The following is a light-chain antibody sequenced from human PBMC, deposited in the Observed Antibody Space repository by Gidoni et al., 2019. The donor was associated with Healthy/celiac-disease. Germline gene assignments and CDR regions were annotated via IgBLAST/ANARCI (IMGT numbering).Light chain of an antibody. CDR1: SSDVGSYNY. CDR3: SSYTSSSTV. Sequence: QSALTQPASVSGSPGQSITISCTGTSSDVGSYNYVPWYQQHPGKAPKLMIYDVSNRPSGVSNRFSGSKSGNTAALTISGLQAEDEADYYCSSYTSSSTVFGGGTKLTVL. V-gene: IGLV2-14*03. J-gene: IGLJ2*01. CDR2: DVS.